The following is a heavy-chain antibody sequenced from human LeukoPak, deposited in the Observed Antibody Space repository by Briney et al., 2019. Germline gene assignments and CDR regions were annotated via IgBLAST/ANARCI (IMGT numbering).Heavy chain of an antibody. V-gene: IGHV5-51*01. D-gene: IGHD6-6*01. Sequence: GESLKISSKGAGYRFTSYWIAWVRHMPGKGLEWMGINYPGDSDTKYSPSFQGQGTTSSGKSISTSYLQRSSLKASDTAMYYCSRGGEGAARPFQYWGQGTLVAVSS. CDR3: SRGGEGAARPFQY. CDR2: NYPGDSDT. J-gene: IGHJ1*01. CDR1: GYRFTSYW.